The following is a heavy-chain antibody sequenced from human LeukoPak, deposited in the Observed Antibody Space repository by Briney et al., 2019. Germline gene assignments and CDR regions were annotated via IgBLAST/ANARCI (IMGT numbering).Heavy chain of an antibody. CDR3: AKDLSHQLPGEPPDY. Sequence: GRSLRLSCAASGFTFSSYAMHWVRQAPGKGLEWVAVISFDGSNKYYADSVKGRFTISRDNSKNTLYLQMNSLRAEDTAVYYCAKDLSHQLPGEPPDYWGQGTLVTVSS. V-gene: IGHV3-30*04. D-gene: IGHD2-2*01. CDR1: GFTFSSYA. CDR2: ISFDGSNK. J-gene: IGHJ4*02.